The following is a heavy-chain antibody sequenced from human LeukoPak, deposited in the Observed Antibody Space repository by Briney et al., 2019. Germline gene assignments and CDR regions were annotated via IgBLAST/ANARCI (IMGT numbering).Heavy chain of an antibody. CDR3: ARDPYDLWSGSPLYYFDY. Sequence: GRSLRLSCAASGFTFSSYGMHWVRQAPVKGLEWVAVIWYDGSNKYYADSVKGRFTISRDNSKNTLYLQMNSLRAEDTAVYYCARDPYDLWSGSPLYYFDYWGQGTLVTVSS. J-gene: IGHJ4*02. CDR1: GFTFSSYG. CDR2: IWYDGSNK. V-gene: IGHV3-33*01. D-gene: IGHD3-3*01.